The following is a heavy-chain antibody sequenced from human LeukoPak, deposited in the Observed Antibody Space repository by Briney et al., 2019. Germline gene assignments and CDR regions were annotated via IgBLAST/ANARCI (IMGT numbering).Heavy chain of an antibody. J-gene: IGHJ4*02. CDR2: ISSSGSTI. D-gene: IGHD6-13*01. Sequence: GGSLRLSCAASGFTFSDYYMSWIRQAPGKGLERVPYISSSGSTIYYADSVKGRFTISRYNAKNSLYLQMNSLRAEDTAVYYCARWAIAAAALFDYWGQGTLVTVSS. CDR1: GFTFSDYY. V-gene: IGHV3-11*01. CDR3: ARWAIAAAALFDY.